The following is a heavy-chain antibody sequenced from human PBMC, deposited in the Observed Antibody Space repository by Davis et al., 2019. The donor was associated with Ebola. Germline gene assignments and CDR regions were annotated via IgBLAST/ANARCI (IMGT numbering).Heavy chain of an antibody. J-gene: IGHJ6*04. CDR3: ARENRYSSAYYYYYGMDV. CDR1: GYTFTSYG. D-gene: IGHD6-19*01. CDR2: INPHNGNT. V-gene: IGHV1-18*04. Sequence: AASVKVSCKASGYTFTSYGITWVRQAPGQGLEWMGWINPHNGNTNYAQKLQGRVTMTTDTSTSTAYMELRSLRSDDTAVYYCARENRYSSAYYYYYGMDVWGKGTTVTVSS.